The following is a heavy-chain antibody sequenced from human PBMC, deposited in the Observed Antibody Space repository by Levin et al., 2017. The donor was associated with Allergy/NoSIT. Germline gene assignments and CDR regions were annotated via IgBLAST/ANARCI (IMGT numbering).Heavy chain of an antibody. CDR3: AAASSYYYYGMDV. CDR1: GYTFTGHY. J-gene: IGHJ6*02. D-gene: IGHD2-15*01. CDR2: INPNSGGT. V-gene: IGHV1-2*02. Sequence: ASVKVSCKASGYTFTGHYMHWVRQAPGQGLEWMGWINPNSGGTNYAQKFQGRVTMTRDTSISTAYMELSRLRSDDTAVYYCAAASSYYYYGMDVWGQGTTVTVSS.